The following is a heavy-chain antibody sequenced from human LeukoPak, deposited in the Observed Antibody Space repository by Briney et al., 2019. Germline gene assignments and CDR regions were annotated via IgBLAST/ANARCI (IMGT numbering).Heavy chain of an antibody. CDR2: IRYDGSNK. Sequence: PGGSLRLSCAASGFTFSSYGMYWVRQAPGKGLEWVAFIRYDGSNKYYADSVKGRFTISRDNAKNSLYLQMNSLRAEDTAVYYCARAGLSAYVPKYYYYYYMDVWGKGTTVTISS. J-gene: IGHJ6*03. CDR3: ARAGLSAYVPKYYYYYYMDV. V-gene: IGHV3-30*02. D-gene: IGHD3-16*01. CDR1: GFTFSSYG.